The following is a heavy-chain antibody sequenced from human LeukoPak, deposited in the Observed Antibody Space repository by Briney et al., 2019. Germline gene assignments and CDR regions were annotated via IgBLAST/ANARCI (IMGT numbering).Heavy chain of an antibody. D-gene: IGHD6-19*01. J-gene: IGHJ4*02. CDR3: AKVGAVAGLVRY. V-gene: IGHV3-30-3*01. CDR2: ISDDETYK. Sequence: GRSLRLSCAASGFTFNSYSMHWVRQAPGKGLEWVTAISDDETYKFYADSVKGRFTISRDNSKNTLYLQMNSLRAEDTAVYYCAKVGAVAGLVRYWGQGTLVTVSS. CDR1: GFTFNSYS.